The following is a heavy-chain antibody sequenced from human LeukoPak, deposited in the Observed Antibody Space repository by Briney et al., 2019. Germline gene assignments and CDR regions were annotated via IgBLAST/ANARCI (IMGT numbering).Heavy chain of an antibody. Sequence: SETLSLTCAVSGYSISSGYYWGWIRQPPGQGLEWIGSIYYSGSTYYNPSLKSRVTISVDTSKNQFSLKLSSVTAADTAVYYCARRDYDFWSGYHDYWGQGTLATVSS. D-gene: IGHD3-3*01. J-gene: IGHJ4*02. V-gene: IGHV4-38-2*01. CDR2: IYYSGST. CDR1: GYSISSGYY. CDR3: ARRDYDFWSGYHDY.